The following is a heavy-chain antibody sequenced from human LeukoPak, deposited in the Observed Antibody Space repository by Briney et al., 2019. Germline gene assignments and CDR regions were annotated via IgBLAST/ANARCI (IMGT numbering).Heavy chain of an antibody. J-gene: IGHJ4*02. Sequence: GGSLRLSCAASGFSISTFEMNWVRQAPGKGLEWVSVIYSGGSTYYADSVKGRFTISRDNSKNTVDLQMNSLRAEDTAVYFCARGLYGSGTGDYWGLGTLVTVSS. CDR1: GFSISTFE. CDR2: IYSGGST. D-gene: IGHD3-10*01. V-gene: IGHV3-66*01. CDR3: ARGLYGSGTGDY.